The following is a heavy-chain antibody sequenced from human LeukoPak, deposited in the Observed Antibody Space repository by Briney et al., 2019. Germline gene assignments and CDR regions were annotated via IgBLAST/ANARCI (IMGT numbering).Heavy chain of an antibody. CDR2: ISSSSSYI. D-gene: IGHD6-13*01. CDR3: ARCSSSWSYYFDY. Sequence: GGSLRLSRAASGFTLCSYIMNWVRQAPGKGLEGVSSISSSSSYIYYADSVKGRFTISRDNAKNSLYLKMNSLRAEATAVYYCARCSSSWSYYFDYSGQGTLVTVSS. CDR1: GFTLCSYI. V-gene: IGHV3-21*01. J-gene: IGHJ4*02.